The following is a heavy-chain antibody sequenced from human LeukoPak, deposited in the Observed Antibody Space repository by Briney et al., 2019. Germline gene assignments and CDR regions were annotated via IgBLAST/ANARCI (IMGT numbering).Heavy chain of an antibody. D-gene: IGHD2-2*01. J-gene: IGHJ4*02. CDR3: ARGFSYQRGPPGY. CDR1: GFTFSSYG. Sequence: GRSLRLSCAASGFTFSSYGMHWVRQAPGKGLEWVAVVSYDGSNKYYADSVKGRFTISRDNSKNTLYLQMNSLRAEDTAVYYCARGFSYQRGPPGYWGQGTLVTVSS. V-gene: IGHV3-30*03. CDR2: VSYDGSNK.